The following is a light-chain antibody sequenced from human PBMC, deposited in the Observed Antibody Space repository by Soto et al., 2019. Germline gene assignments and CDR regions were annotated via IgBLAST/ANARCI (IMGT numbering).Light chain of an antibody. CDR3: QQYESYPMT. CDR1: QSISSW. J-gene: IGKJ4*01. CDR2: KAS. V-gene: IGKV1-5*03. Sequence: DSQMTQYPSTLSASIGDRVTITCRASQSISSWLAWYQQKPGKAPKLLISKASTLQSGVPPRFSGSGSGTEFTLTISSLQPDDFATYYCQQYESYPMTVGGGTKVDIK.